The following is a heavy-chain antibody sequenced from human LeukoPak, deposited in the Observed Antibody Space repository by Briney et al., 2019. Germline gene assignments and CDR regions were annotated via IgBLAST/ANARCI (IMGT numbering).Heavy chain of an antibody. Sequence: SQTLSLTFAISGDSVSSNSAAWNWIRQSPSRGLEWLGSTYYRSKWYNDYAVSVKSRITINPDTSKNQFSLQLNSVTPEDTAVYYCARDRSSWFSNLFDYWGQGTLVTVSS. CDR2: TYYRSKWYN. V-gene: IGHV6-1*01. D-gene: IGHD6-13*01. CDR1: GDSVSSNSAA. CDR3: ARDRSSWFSNLFDY. J-gene: IGHJ4*02.